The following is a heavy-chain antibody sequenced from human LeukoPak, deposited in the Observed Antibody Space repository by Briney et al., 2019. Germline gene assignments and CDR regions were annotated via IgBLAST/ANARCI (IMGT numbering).Heavy chain of an antibody. V-gene: IGHV4-39*01. D-gene: IGHD5-12*01. Sequence: SETLSLTCTVSGGSISSTNYYWAWIRQPPGKGLEWIGSISYSGSTYYNPSLKSRVTTSVDTSKHQFSLRLSSVTAADTAVYYCARHSGYALYNWFDPWGQGTLVTVSS. CDR2: ISYSGST. CDR1: GGSISSTNYY. CDR3: ARHSGYALYNWFDP. J-gene: IGHJ5*02.